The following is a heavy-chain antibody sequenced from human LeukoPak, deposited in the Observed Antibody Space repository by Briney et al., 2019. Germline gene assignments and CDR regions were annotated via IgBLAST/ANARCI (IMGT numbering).Heavy chain of an antibody. J-gene: IGHJ6*02. D-gene: IGHD3-9*01. V-gene: IGHV3-23*01. CDR3: ARDYDILTGYLLFYYYYYGMDV. CDR2: IFGSGGST. CDR1: GFTFSSYA. Sequence: GGSLRLSCAASGFTFSSYAMYWVRQAPGKGLEWVSGIFGSGGSTHYADSVKGRFTISRDNSKNTLYLQMNSLRAEDTAVYYCARDYDILTGYLLFYYYYYGMDVWGQGTTVTVSS.